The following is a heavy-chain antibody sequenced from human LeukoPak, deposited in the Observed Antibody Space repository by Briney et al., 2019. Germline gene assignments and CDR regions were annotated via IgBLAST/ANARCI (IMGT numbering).Heavy chain of an antibody. J-gene: IGHJ3*02. D-gene: IGHD3-22*01. CDR3: AKETVYYGSSGYYPDGAFDI. V-gene: IGHV3-23*01. CDR2: ISGSGGST. Sequence: RGSLRLSCVASGVSFTVYGMHWVRQAPGQGLEWVSAISGSGGSTYYADSVQGRFTFSRDNSKTTLNRKMNSLRAEDTAVYYRAKETVYYGSSGYYPDGAFDIWGQGTMVTVSS. CDR1: GVSFTVYG.